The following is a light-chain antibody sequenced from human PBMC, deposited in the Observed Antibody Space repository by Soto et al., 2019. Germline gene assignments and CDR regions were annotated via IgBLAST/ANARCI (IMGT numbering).Light chain of an antibody. Sequence: SVLTQPPSVSGAPGQRVTISCTGSNSNIGAGYDVHWYQQFPGTAPKLLIYGNSNRPSGVPDRFSGSKSGTSASLAITGLQDEDETDYYCQSYDRSLSGVFGGGTQVTVL. V-gene: IGLV1-40*01. CDR1: NSNIGAGYD. CDR3: QSYDRSLSGV. J-gene: IGLJ3*02. CDR2: GNS.